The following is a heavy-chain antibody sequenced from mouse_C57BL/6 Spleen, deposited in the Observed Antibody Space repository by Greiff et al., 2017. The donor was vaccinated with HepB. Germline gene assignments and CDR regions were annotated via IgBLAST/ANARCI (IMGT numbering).Heavy chain of an antibody. J-gene: IGHJ4*01. CDR2: IRSKSNNYAT. Sequence: DVKLVESGGGLVQPKGSLKLSCAASGFSFNTYAMNWVRQAPGKGLEWVARIRSKSNNYATYYADSVKDRFTISRDDSESMLYLQMNNLKTEDTAMYYCVRQTGSEAMDYWGQGTSVTVSS. CDR3: VRQTGSEAMDY. CDR1: GFSFNTYA. D-gene: IGHD4-1*01. V-gene: IGHV10-1*01.